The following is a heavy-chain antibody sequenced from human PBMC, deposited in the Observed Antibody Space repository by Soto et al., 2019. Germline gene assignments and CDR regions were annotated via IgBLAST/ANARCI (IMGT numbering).Heavy chain of an antibody. Sequence: QLQLQESGPGLVKPSETLSLTCTASGGSISSSSYHWGWIRQPPGKGLEWIGSIYYSGSIYYNPSLKSRVTLSVDTSKNQFSLKLSSVTAADTAVYYCAREASVGATTTYYYGMDVWGQGTTVTVSS. V-gene: IGHV4-39*02. CDR2: IYYSGSI. CDR3: AREASVGATTTYYYGMDV. J-gene: IGHJ6*02. CDR1: GGSISSSSYH. D-gene: IGHD1-26*01.